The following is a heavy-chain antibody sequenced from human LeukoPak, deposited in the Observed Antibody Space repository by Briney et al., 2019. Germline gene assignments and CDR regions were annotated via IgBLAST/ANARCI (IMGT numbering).Heavy chain of an antibody. D-gene: IGHD2-2*01. V-gene: IGHV3-23*01. CDR3: AKLGCTGTLCYANY. J-gene: IGHJ4*02. CDR1: GFTFTNYA. Sequence: QPGGSLRLSCAVPGFTFTNYAMSWVRQAPGKGLEWVSAISGAGGSTYYADSVKGRFTISRDNSKNTLYLQMYSLRAEDKALYYCAKLGCTGTLCYANYWGQGTLVTVSS. CDR2: ISGAGGST.